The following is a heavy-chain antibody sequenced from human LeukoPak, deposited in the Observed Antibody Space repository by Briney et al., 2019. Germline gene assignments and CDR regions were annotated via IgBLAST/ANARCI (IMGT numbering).Heavy chain of an antibody. CDR1: GFTFSNYG. V-gene: IGHV3-30*02. Sequence: PGGSLRLSCAASGFTFSNYGMNWVRQAPGKGLEWVAFIRYDGNNKYYADSVKGRFTISRDNSKNSLYLQMNSLRAEDTAVYYCAKSRDGYIFDYWGQGTLVTVSS. J-gene: IGHJ4*02. CDR3: AKSRDGYIFDY. CDR2: IRYDGNNK. D-gene: IGHD5-24*01.